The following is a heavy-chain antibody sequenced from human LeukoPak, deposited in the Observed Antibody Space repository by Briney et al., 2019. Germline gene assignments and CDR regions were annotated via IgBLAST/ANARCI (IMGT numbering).Heavy chain of an antibody. D-gene: IGHD2-2*01. J-gene: IGHJ6*02. CDR2: ISYDGSNK. Sequence: PGGSLRLSCAASGFTFSSYAMHWVRQAPGKGLEWVAVISYDGSNKYYADSVKGRFTISRDNSKNTLYLQMNSLRAEDTAVYYCAGSGAGCSSTSCYPYHYYGMDVWGQGTTVTVSS. CDR1: GFTFSSYA. CDR3: AGSGAGCSSTSCYPYHYYGMDV. V-gene: IGHV3-30-3*01.